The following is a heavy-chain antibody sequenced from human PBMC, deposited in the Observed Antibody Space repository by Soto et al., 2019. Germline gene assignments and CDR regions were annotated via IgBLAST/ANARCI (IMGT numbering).Heavy chain of an antibody. D-gene: IGHD1-26*01. J-gene: IGHJ4*02. V-gene: IGHV3-53*01. CDR1: VFTVINKY. Sequence: PGCSLRLSCAASVFTVINKYMSWVRQAPGKGLEWVSILYSGGTTYYADSVKGRFTISRDNSKNTLYLQMNSLRAEDTAVYYCATYSRIWYEDYWGQGTQVTVSS. CDR2: LYSGGTT. CDR3: ATYSRIWYEDY.